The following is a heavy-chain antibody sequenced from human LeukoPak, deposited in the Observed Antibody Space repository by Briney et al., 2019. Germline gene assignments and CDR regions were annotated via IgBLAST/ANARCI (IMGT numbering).Heavy chain of an antibody. CDR3: ASPAPRYYYGSGSGKYYYYGMDV. D-gene: IGHD3-10*01. Sequence: SVKVSCKASGGTFSSYAISWVRQAPGQGLEWMGRIIPILGIANYAQKFQGRVTITADKSTSTAYMELSSLRSEDTAAYYCASPAPRYYYGSGSGKYYYYGMDVWGQGTTVTVSS. CDR2: IIPILGIA. J-gene: IGHJ6*02. CDR1: GGTFSSYA. V-gene: IGHV1-69*04.